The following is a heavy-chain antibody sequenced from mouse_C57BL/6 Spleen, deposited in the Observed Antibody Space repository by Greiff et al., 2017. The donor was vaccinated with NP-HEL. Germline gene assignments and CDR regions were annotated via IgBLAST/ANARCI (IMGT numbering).Heavy chain of an antibody. J-gene: IGHJ2*01. V-gene: IGHV1-26*01. CDR2: INPNNGGT. CDR3: AREDYH. CDR1: GYTFTDYY. D-gene: IGHD1-1*02. Sequence: EVQLQQSGPELVKPGASVKISCKASGYTFTDYYMNWVKQSHGKSLEWIGDINPNNGGTSYNQKFKGKATLTVDKSSSTAYMELRSLTSEDSAVYYCAREDYHWGQGTTLTVSS.